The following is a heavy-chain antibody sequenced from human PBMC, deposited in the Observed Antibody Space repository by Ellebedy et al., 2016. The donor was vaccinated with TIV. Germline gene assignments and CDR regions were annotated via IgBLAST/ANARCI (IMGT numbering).Heavy chain of an antibody. CDR1: GGSISNYC. CDR2: ICYTGST. V-gene: IGHV4-59*01. Sequence: MPSETLSLTCTVSGGSISNYCWSWIRQSTGKGLEWIAYICYTGSTNYNPSLTSRVYESIDTSKNILSLRLSSVTAADTAVYYCARDSLHSFGYGNWYFDLWGRGTLVTVSS. D-gene: IGHD5-18*01. CDR3: ARDSLHSFGYGNWYFDL. J-gene: IGHJ2*01.